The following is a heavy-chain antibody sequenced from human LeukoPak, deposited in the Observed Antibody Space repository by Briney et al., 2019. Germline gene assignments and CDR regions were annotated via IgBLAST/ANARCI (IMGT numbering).Heavy chain of an antibody. D-gene: IGHD3-22*01. CDR3: AKEVYDSSGYNFDY. V-gene: IGHV3-30*02. Sequence: PGGSLRLSCAASGFTFGSYGMHWVRQAPGKGLEWVAFIRYDGSNKYYADSVKGRFTISRDNSKNTLYLQMNSLRAEDTAVYYCAKEVYDSSGYNFDYWGQGTLVTVSS. CDR1: GFTFGSYG. J-gene: IGHJ4*02. CDR2: IRYDGSNK.